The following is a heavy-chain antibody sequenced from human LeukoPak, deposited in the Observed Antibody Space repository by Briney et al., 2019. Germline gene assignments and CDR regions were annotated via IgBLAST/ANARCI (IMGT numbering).Heavy chain of an antibody. CDR2: ISAYNGNT. CDR3: ARDTGKYYYDSSGYDY. CDR1: GYTFTSYG. D-gene: IGHD3-22*01. J-gene: IGHJ4*02. Sequence: ASVKVSCKASGYTFTSYGISWVRQAPGQGLEWMGWISAYNGNTNYAQKLQGRVTMTTDTSTSTAYMELRSLRSDDTAVYYCARDTGKYYYDSSGYDYWGQGTLVTVSS. V-gene: IGHV1-18*01.